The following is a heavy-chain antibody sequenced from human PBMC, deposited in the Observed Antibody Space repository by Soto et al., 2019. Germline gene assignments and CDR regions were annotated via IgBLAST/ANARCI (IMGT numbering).Heavy chain of an antibody. D-gene: IGHD6-6*01. J-gene: IGHJ3*02. CDR1: EGTFSRFP. Sequence: QVQLAQSGAEVKKPGSSVKVSCKASEGTFSRFPISWVRQAPGQGLEWMGGILPLSGTPTYGQKLKGRVTISADKPTSTVYMEVSSLRSGDTAVYYCAREGKYGSSVAFAIWGKGTMVTFAS. CDR3: AREGKYGSSVAFAI. V-gene: IGHV1-69*06. CDR2: ILPLSGTP.